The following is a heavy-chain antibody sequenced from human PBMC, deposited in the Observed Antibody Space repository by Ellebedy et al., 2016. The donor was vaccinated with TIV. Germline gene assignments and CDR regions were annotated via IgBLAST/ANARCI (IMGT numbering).Heavy chain of an antibody. V-gene: IGHV3-23*01. D-gene: IGHD3-3*01. Sequence: GESLKISCAASGFTFGDFAMSWVRQAPGKGLEWVSFLWGNGGGAHADSVKGRFTMSRDNSKNTLYLQMNSLRAEDTAVYYCARESYDFWSGYYFDYWGQGTLVTVSS. CDR1: GFTFGDFA. CDR2: LWGNGGGA. J-gene: IGHJ4*02. CDR3: ARESYDFWSGYYFDY.